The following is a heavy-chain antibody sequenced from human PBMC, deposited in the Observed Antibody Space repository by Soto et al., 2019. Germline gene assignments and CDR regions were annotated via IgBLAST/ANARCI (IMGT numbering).Heavy chain of an antibody. J-gene: IGHJ4*02. D-gene: IGHD4-17*01. V-gene: IGHV3-30*03. CDR3: VSTVTTFDYFDY. Sequence: TGGALRLSLAAPGFTLRSYCVDVVPRAPGKGLEWVAVISYDGSNKYYADSVKGRFTISRDNSKNTLYLQVNSLRAEDTAVYYCVSTVTTFDYFDYWGQGTLVTVSS. CDR1: GFTLRSYC. CDR2: ISYDGSNK.